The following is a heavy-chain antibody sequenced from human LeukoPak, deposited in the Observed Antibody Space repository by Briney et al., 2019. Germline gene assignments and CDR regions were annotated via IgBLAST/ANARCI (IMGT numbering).Heavy chain of an antibody. CDR3: ARGVATSY. V-gene: IGHV3-7*03. CDR1: GFTFSSYW. Sequence: GGSLRLSCAVSGFTFSSYWMSWVRQAPGKGLEWVANIKQDGSEEYYVDSVKGRFTISRDNAKNSLYLQMNSLRAEDTAMYYCARGVATSYWGQGSLVTVSS. J-gene: IGHJ4*02. D-gene: IGHD5-12*01. CDR2: IKQDGSEE.